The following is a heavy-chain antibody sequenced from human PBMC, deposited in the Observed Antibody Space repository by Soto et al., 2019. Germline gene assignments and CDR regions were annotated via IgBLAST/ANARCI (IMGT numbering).Heavy chain of an antibody. Sequence: GGSLRLSCEASGFTFSINWMAWVRQVPGKGLECVANMKEDGSQIYYVDSVKGRFTISRDNAKNSLYLQMTSLRAEDTAVYYCAKAGRRDTRYQFFDFCGQGTQVTVSS. J-gene: IGHJ4*02. D-gene: IGHD3-16*02. CDR3: AKAGRRDTRYQFFDF. CDR1: GFTFSINW. CDR2: MKEDGSQI. V-gene: IGHV3-7*01.